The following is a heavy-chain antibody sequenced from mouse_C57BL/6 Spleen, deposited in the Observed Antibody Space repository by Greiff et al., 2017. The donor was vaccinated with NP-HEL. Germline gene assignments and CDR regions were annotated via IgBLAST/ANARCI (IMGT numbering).Heavy chain of an antibody. Sequence: QVQLQQPGAELVKPGASVKMSCKASGYTFTSYWITWVKQRPGQGLEWIGDIYPGSGSTNYNEKFKSKATLTVDTSSSTAYMQLSSLTSEYSAVYYCAREGDYYGSRAWFSYWGQGTLVTVSA. V-gene: IGHV1-55*01. CDR1: GYTFTSYW. CDR2: IYPGSGST. J-gene: IGHJ3*01. D-gene: IGHD1-1*01. CDR3: AREGDYYGSRAWFSY.